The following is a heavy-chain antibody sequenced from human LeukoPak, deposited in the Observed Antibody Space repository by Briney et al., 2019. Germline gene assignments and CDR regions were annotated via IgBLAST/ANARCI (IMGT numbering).Heavy chain of an antibody. V-gene: IGHV3-7*01. J-gene: IGHJ4*02. CDR3: ARDGRIVGATLDY. CDR1: GFIFSSYW. Sequence: PGGSLRLSCAASGFIFSSYWMSWVRQAPGKGLEWVANIKQDGSEKYYVDSVKGRFTISRDNAKNSLYLQMNSLRAEDTAVYYCARDGRIVGATLDYWGQGTLVTVSS. CDR2: IKQDGSEK. D-gene: IGHD1-26*01.